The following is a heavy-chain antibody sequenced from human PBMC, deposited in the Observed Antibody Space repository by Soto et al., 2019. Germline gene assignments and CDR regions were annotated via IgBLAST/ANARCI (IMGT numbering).Heavy chain of an antibody. D-gene: IGHD1-1*01. J-gene: IGHJ5*02. V-gene: IGHV4-4*07. CDR3: VRDGTKTLRDWFDP. Sequence: LSLTCTVSGASISGFYWSRIRKSAGKGLEWIGRIYATGTTDYNPSLKSRVMMSVDTSKKQFSLKLRSVTAADTAVYYCVRDGTKTLRDWFDPWGQGMSVTVSS. CDR1: GASISGFY. CDR2: IYATGTT.